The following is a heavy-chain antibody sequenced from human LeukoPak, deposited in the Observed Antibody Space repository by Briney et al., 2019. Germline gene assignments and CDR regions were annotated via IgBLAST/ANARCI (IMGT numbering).Heavy chain of an antibody. Sequence: PGGSLRLSCAASGFTFSSYAMHWVRQAPGKGLEWVAVISYDGSNKYYADSVKGRFTISRDNSKNTLYLQMNSLRAEDTAVYYCARALPYSSSWYGVAVWGQGTMVTVSS. CDR2: ISYDGSNK. V-gene: IGHV3-30*04. D-gene: IGHD6-13*01. J-gene: IGHJ3*01. CDR1: GFTFSSYA. CDR3: ARALPYSSSWYGVAV.